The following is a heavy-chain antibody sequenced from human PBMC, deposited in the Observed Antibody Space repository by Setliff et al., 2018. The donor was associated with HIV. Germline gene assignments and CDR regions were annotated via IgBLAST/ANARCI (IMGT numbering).Heavy chain of an antibody. D-gene: IGHD4-17*01. CDR2: VYYSGGT. J-gene: IGHJ6*03. CDR1: GGSISSYY. V-gene: IGHV4-59*12. CDR3: ARDMTTVTYYYYYYYMDV. Sequence: SETLSLTCSVSGGSISSYYWSWIRQPPGKGLEWIGCVYYSGGTNYNPSLRSRVTISVDTSKNQFSLKLSSVTAADTAMYYCARDMTTVTYYYYYYYMDVWGKGTTVTAP.